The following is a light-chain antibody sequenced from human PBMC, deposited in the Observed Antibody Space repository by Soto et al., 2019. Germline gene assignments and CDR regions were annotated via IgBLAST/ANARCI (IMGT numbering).Light chain of an antibody. V-gene: IGLV2-8*01. CDR1: SSDVGDYNY. CDR3: TSYAGSNNWV. CDR2: EVS. Sequence: QSALTQPPSASGSPGQSVTISCTGTSSDVGDYNYVSWYQQHPGKAPKLMIYEVSKRPSGVPDRFSGSKSGNTASLTVSGLQAEDEAHYYCTSYAGSNNWVFGGGTKVTVL. J-gene: IGLJ3*02.